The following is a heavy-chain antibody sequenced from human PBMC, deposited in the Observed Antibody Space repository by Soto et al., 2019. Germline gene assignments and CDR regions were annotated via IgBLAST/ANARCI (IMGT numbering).Heavy chain of an antibody. J-gene: IGHJ4*02. CDR1: GFAFSSYS. CDR2: ISSSSSSI. Sequence: RGSLRLSCAASGFAFSSYSMNWVRQAPGKGLEWVSYISSSSSSIYYADSVKGRFTISRDNSKNTLYLQMNSLRAEHTAVYYCAKDTWYYVLRYFDWLFTWGQGSLVTVSA. V-gene: IGHV3-48*01. CDR3: AKDTWYYVLRYFDWLFT. D-gene: IGHD3-9*01.